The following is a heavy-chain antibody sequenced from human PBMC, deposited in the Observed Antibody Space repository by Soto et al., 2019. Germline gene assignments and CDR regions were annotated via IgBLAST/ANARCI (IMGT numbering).Heavy chain of an antibody. Sequence: SETLSLTCTVSGGSISSYYWSWIRQPPGKGLEWIGYIYYSGSTNYNPSLKSRVTISVDTSKNQFSLKLSSVTAADTAVYYGASREDYYDSCGYRWGRGTLVTVSS. V-gene: IGHV4-59*01. D-gene: IGHD3-22*01. CDR1: GGSISSYY. CDR2: IYYSGST. J-gene: IGHJ2*01. CDR3: ASREDYYDSCGYR.